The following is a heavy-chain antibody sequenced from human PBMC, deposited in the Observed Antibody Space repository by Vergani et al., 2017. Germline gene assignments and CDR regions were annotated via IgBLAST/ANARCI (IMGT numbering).Heavy chain of an antibody. CDR2: IRSKAYGQAT. J-gene: IGHJ3*02. V-gene: IGHV3-49*03. D-gene: IGHD3-10*01. Sequence: EVDLVESGGGLAQPGGSLRLSCTASGFTFGYYAMDWFRQAPGQGLEWVGGIRSKAYGQATIYAASVKGRFTISRDDSKSIAYLQMNNLQTEDTAMYYCVRDQVTMLRGSDALDIWGQGTMDTVSS. CDR1: GFTFGYYA. CDR3: VRDQVTMLRGSDALDI.